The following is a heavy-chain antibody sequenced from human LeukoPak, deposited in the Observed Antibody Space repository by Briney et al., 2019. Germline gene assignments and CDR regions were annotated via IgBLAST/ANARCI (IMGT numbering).Heavy chain of an antibody. V-gene: IGHV3-23*01. D-gene: IGHD6-19*01. CDR3: AKGDSSGWTSFDYYGMDV. CDR1: GFTFSSYA. CDR2: ISGSGGST. Sequence: GGSLRLSCAASGFTFSSYAMSWVRQAPGEGLEWVSAISGSGGSTYYADSVKGRFTISRDNSKNTLYLQMNSLRAEDTAVYYCAKGDSSGWTSFDYYGMDVWGQGTTVTVSS. J-gene: IGHJ6*02.